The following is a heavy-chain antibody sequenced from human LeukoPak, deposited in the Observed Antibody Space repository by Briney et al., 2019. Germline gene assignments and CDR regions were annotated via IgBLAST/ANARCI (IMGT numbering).Heavy chain of an antibody. D-gene: IGHD6-19*01. Sequence: GGSLRLSCAASGFTFSSSWMSWVRQAPGKGLEWVANIKQDGSEKYYVDSVKGRFTISRDNAKNSLYLQMNSLRADDTAVYYCARDWGGGWFSYCLGQGTLVTVSS. J-gene: IGHJ4*02. CDR2: IKQDGSEK. CDR3: ARDWGGGWFSYC. CDR1: GFTFSSSW. V-gene: IGHV3-7*01.